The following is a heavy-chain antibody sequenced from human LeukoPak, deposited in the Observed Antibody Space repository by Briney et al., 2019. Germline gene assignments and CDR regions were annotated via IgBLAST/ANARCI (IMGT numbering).Heavy chain of an antibody. V-gene: IGHV3-48*03. J-gene: IGHJ6*04. Sequence: PGGSLGLSCAASGFTFSSYEMSWVRQAPGKGLEWVSYISSSGSTIYYADSVKGRFTISRDNAKNSLYLQMNSLRAEDTAVYYCAELGITMIGGVWGKGTTVTISS. D-gene: IGHD3-10*02. CDR2: ISSSGSTI. CDR3: AELGITMIGGV. CDR1: GFTFSSYE.